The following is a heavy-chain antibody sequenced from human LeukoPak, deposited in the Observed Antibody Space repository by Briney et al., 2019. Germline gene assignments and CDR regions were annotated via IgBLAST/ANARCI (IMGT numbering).Heavy chain of an antibody. CDR3: ARGSGDYDFWSHPYYYYYMDV. J-gene: IGHJ6*03. CDR1: GFTVSSNY. Sequence: GSLRLSCAASGFTVSSNYMSWVRQAPGKGLEWASVIYSGGSTYYADSVKGRFTISRDNSKNTLYLQMNSLRAEDTAVYYCARGSGDYDFWSHPYYYYYMDVWGKGTTVTVSS. CDR2: IYSGGST. V-gene: IGHV3-53*01. D-gene: IGHD3-3*01.